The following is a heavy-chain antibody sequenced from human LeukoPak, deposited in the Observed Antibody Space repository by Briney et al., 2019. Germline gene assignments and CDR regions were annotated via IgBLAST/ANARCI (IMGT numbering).Heavy chain of an antibody. CDR1: GFSFGGYA. CDR3: VKSGGYATAIRYFDL. D-gene: IGHD2-21*02. V-gene: IGHV3-9*01. CDR2: ISWNSGDI. Sequence: GRSLRLSCAASGFSFGGYALHWVRQAPGKGLEWVASISWNSGDIVHADSVKGRFTISRGNAKNSLYLQMDSLRTEDTALYYCVKSGGYATAIRYFDLWGRGTLVTVSS. J-gene: IGHJ2*01.